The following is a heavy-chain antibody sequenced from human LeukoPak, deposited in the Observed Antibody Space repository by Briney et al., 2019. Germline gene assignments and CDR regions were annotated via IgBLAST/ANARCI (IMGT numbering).Heavy chain of an antibody. J-gene: IGHJ6*02. CDR1: GFTFDDYT. Sequence: GGSLRLSCAASGFTFDDYTMHWVRQAPGKGLEWVSLISWDGGSTYYADSVKGRFTISRDNSKNSLYLQMISLRTEDTALYYCAKDGPYGMDVWGQGTTVTVSS. CDR3: AKDGPYGMDV. V-gene: IGHV3-43*01. CDR2: ISWDGGST.